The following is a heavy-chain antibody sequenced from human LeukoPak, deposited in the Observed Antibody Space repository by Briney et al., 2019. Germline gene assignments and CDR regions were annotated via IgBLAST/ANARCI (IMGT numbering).Heavy chain of an antibody. Sequence: PSETLSLTCTVSGGSISSGSYYWSWIRQPAGKGLEWIGRIYTSGSTNYNPSLKSRVTISVDTSKNQFSLKLGSVTAADTAVYYCARDAVNSGYDLGMDVWGKGTTVTVSS. CDR3: ARDAVNSGYDLGMDV. V-gene: IGHV4-61*02. CDR1: GGSISSGSYY. J-gene: IGHJ6*03. CDR2: IYTSGST. D-gene: IGHD5-12*01.